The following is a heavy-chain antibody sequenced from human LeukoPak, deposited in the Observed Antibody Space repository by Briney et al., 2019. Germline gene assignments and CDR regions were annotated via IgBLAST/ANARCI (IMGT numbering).Heavy chain of an antibody. D-gene: IGHD5-18*01. CDR1: GFTVSSNY. J-gene: IGHJ4*02. CDR2: IYSGGST. V-gene: IGHV3-66*01. CDR3: AREVWDSYGYVDY. Sequence: GGSLRLSCAASGFTVSSNYMSWVRQAPGKGPEWVSVIYSGGSTYYADSVKGRFTISRDNSKNTLYLQMNSLRAEDTAVYYCAREVWDSYGYVDYWGQGTLVTVSS.